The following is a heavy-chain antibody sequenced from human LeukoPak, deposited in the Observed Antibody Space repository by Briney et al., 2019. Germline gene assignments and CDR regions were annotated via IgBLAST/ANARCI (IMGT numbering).Heavy chain of an antibody. CDR1: GFTFSSYA. CDR3: RGSGSYFGFDY. V-gene: IGHV3-23*01. J-gene: IGHJ4*02. D-gene: IGHD3-10*01. CDR2: LSGSGDST. Sequence: PGGSLRLSCAASGFTFSSYAMSWVRQAPGKGLEWVSALSGSGDSTYYADSVKGRFTISRDNSKNTLYLKMSSLRAEDTAVYYCRGSGSYFGFDYWGQGTLVTVSS.